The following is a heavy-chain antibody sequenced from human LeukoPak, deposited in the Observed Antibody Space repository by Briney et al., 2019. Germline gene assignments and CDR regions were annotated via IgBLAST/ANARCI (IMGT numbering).Heavy chain of an antibody. CDR1: GGSFSGYY. D-gene: IGHD2-15*01. CDR3: ARGYRRWLLERRNYYFDY. CDR2: INHSGST. J-gene: IGHJ4*02. V-gene: IGHV4-34*01. Sequence: PSETLSLTCAVYGGSFSGYYWSWIRQPPGKGLEWIGEINHSGSTNYNPSLKSRVTISVDTSKNQSSLKLSSVTAADTAVYYCARGYRRWLLERRNYYFDYWGQGTLVTVSS.